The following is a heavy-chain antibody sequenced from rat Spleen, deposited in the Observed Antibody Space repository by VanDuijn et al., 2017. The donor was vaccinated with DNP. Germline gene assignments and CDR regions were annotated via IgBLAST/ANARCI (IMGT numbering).Heavy chain of an antibody. CDR2: MWNGGHT. D-gene: IGHD1-4*01. CDR3: GRDRDGPGYNPFDY. Sequence: QVQLKESGPGLVQPSQTLSLTCTVSGLSLTSYHISWVRQPPGKGLEWLGVMWNGGHTSYNSALKSRLIITRDTFKSQVFLEMNSLQTEDTATYYCGRDRDGPGYNPFDYWGQGVLVTVSS. V-gene: IGHV2-32*01. J-gene: IGHJ2*01. CDR1: GLSLTSYH.